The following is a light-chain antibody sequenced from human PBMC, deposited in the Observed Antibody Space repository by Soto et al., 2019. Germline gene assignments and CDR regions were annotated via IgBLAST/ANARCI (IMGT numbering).Light chain of an antibody. CDR1: SSDVGSYNR. CDR2: EVS. Sequence: QSALTQPPSVSGSPGQSVTISCTGTSSDVGSYNRVSWYQQPPGTAPKLMIYEVSNRPSGVPDRFSGSKSGNTASLTISGRQAEDEADYDCSSYTSSSPYVVFGGGTQLTVL. J-gene: IGLJ2*01. V-gene: IGLV2-18*02. CDR3: SSYTSSSPYVV.